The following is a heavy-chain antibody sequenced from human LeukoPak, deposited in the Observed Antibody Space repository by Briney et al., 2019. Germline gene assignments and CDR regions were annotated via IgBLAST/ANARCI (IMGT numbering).Heavy chain of an antibody. Sequence: GASVKVSCKASGYTFTSYDINWVRQATGQGLEWMGWMNPNSGNTGYAQKFQGRVTITRNTSISTAYMELSSLRSEDTAVYYCARETSGSGQHDFWSTYYYMDVWGKGTTVTVPS. D-gene: IGHD3-3*01. CDR3: ARETSGSGQHDFWSTYYYMDV. CDR1: GYTFTSYD. V-gene: IGHV1-8*01. J-gene: IGHJ6*03. CDR2: MNPNSGNT.